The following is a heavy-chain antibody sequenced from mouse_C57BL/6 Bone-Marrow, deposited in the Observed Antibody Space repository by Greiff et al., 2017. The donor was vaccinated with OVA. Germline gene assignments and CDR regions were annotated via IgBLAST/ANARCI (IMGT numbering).Heavy chain of an antibody. CDR1: GYTFTSYT. D-gene: IGHD1-1*01. V-gene: IGHV1-4*01. Sequence: LVESGAELARPGASVKMSCKASGYTFTSYTMHWVKQRPGQGLEWIGYINPSSGYTKYNQKFQDKATLTADKSSSTAYMQLSSLTSEDSAVYYCARSPYYYGSSSYYYAMDYWGQGTSVTVSS. CDR2: INPSSGYT. J-gene: IGHJ4*01. CDR3: ARSPYYYGSSSYYYAMDY.